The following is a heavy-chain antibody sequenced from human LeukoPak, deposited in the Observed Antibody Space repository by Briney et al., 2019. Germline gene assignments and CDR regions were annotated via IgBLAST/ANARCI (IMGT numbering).Heavy chain of an antibody. D-gene: IGHD1-7*01. J-gene: IGHJ4*02. V-gene: IGHV1-8*01. CDR3: ARILITGTTRDY. Sequence: ASLNVSCKASGYTFTSYDINWVRQATGQGLEGRGWMNPNSGNTGYAQKFQGRVTMTRNTSISTAYMELSSLRSEDTAVYYCARILITGTTRDYWGQGTLVTVSS. CDR1: GYTFTSYD. CDR2: MNPNSGNT.